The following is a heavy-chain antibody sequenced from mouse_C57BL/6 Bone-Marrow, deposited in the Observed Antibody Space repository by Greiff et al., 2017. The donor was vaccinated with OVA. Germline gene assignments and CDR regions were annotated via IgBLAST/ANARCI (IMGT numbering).Heavy chain of an antibody. CDR2: ILPSIGRT. J-gene: IGHJ3*01. D-gene: IGHD1-1*01. V-gene: IGHV15-2*01. Sequence: QVQLQQSGSELRSPGSSVKLSCKDFDSEVFPIAYMSWVRQKPGHGFEWIGGILPSIGRTIYGEKFEDKATLDADTLSNTAYLELNSLTSEDSAIYYCARGTVVPEDWFAYWGQGTLVTVSA. CDR1: DSEVFPIAY. CDR3: ARGTVVPEDWFAY.